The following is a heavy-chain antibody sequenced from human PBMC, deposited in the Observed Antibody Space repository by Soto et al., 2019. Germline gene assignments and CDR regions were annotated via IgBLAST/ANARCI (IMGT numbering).Heavy chain of an antibody. D-gene: IGHD3-22*01. Sequence: QVPLVQSGAEVKKPGSSVKVSCKASGGTFSSYAISWVRQAPGQGLEWMGGIIPIFGTANYAQKFQGRVTITADESTSTAYMELSSLRSEDTAVYYCARDQLRGQYYDSSGYPRFDPWGQGTLVTVSS. J-gene: IGHJ5*02. CDR2: IIPIFGTA. CDR3: ARDQLRGQYYDSSGYPRFDP. V-gene: IGHV1-69*12. CDR1: GGTFSSYA.